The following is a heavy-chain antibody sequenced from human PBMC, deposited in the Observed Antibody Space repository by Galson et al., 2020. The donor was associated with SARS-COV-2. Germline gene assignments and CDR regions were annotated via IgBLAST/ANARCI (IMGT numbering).Heavy chain of an antibody. Sequence: GESLKISCAASGFTFSSYAMSWVRQAPGKGLEWVSVISGSGGSTYYADSVKGRFTISRDNSKNTLYLQMNSLRAEDTAAYYCAKDWDQFRTTPTGGFDIWGQGTMVNVSS. V-gene: IGHV3-23*01. CDR2: ISGSGGST. D-gene: IGHD1-26*01. CDR3: AKDWDQFRTTPTGGFDI. J-gene: IGHJ3*02. CDR1: GFTFSSYA.